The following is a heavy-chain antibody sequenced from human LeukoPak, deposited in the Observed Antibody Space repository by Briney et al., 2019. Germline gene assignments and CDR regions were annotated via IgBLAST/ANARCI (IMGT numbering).Heavy chain of an antibody. D-gene: IGHD1-14*01. J-gene: IGHJ4*02. CDR1: GFTFSSYA. CDR2: IWYDGSNK. Sequence: RGSLRLSCAASGFTFSSYAMHWVPQAPGKGLEWVAVIWYDGSNKYYADSVKGRFTISRDNSKNTLYLQMNSLRAEDTAVYYCARTTPDKWTPYYFDYWGQGTLVTVSS. V-gene: IGHV3-33*01. CDR3: ARTTPDKWTPYYFDY.